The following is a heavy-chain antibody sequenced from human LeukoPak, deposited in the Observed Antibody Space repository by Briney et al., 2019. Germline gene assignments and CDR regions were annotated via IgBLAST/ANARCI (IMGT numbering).Heavy chain of an antibody. Sequence: GGSLRLSCAASGFTFSSYGMHWVRQAPGKGLEWVAFILYDGTNEYYADSVKGRFTFSRDNSKNTLYLQMSSLRVEDTAVYYCARERDIVVVTARYDAFDIWGQGTMVTVSS. V-gene: IGHV3-30*02. CDR1: GFTFSSYG. J-gene: IGHJ3*02. CDR3: ARERDIVVVTARYDAFDI. CDR2: ILYDGTNE. D-gene: IGHD2-21*02.